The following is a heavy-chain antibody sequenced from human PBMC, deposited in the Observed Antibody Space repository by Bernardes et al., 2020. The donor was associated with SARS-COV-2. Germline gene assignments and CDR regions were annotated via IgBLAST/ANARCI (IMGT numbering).Heavy chain of an antibody. CDR1: GFSLTTDWVG. Sequence: SGPTLVKPTETLTLTCSFSGFSLTTDWVGVAWIRQPPGKALEWLALILEHDEHYSPSLKTRLTVTKDPSENKVVLTMTSMDPADTGTYYCAHTSAQAYNLEKGAYGFDVQVWGQGTTIAVSS. J-gene: IGHJ6*02. CDR2: ILEHDE. D-gene: IGHD1-1*01. V-gene: IGHV2-5*02. CDR3: AHTSAQAYNLEKGAYGFDVQV.